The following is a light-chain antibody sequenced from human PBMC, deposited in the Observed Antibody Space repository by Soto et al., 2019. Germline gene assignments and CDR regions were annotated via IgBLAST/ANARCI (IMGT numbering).Light chain of an antibody. CDR1: QSVLYSSNNKNY. V-gene: IGKV4-1*01. CDR3: QQYYSPPLT. J-gene: IGKJ4*01. CDR2: WAS. Sequence: DIVMTQSPDSLAVSLGERATINCKSSQSVLYSSNNKNYLAWYQQKPGQPPKLLIYWASTRESGVPDRFSRSRSGTDFTLTISSLQAEDVAVYYCQQYYSPPLTFGGGTKVEIK.